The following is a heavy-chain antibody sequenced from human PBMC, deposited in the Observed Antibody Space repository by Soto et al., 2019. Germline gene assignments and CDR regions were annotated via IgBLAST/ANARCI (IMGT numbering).Heavy chain of an antibody. V-gene: IGHV1-69*12. D-gene: IGHD3-16*02. J-gene: IGHJ6*02. CDR3: ARQFEVISYYYYGMDV. CDR1: GGTFSSYA. Sequence: QVQLVQSGAEVKKPGSSVKVSCKASGGTFSSYAISWVRQATGQGLEWMGGIIPIFGTANYAQKSQGRVMITADESTSTAYMELRSLRAEDTAVYYCARQFEVISYYYYGMDVWGQGTTVTVSS. CDR2: IIPIFGTA.